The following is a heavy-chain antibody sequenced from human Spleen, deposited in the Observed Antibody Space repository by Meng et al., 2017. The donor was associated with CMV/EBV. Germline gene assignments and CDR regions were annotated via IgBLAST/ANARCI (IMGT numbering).Heavy chain of an antibody. V-gene: IGHV3-21*06. Sequence: LSLTCAVSGFSLINYNMNWVRQAPGKGLEWVSSISTSSSYIYYADSVKGRFTVSRDNAKNSLFLQLRSLRAEDTAVYYCVRVSKYHCSGNICYTIDGGAFDIWGQGTMVTVSS. CDR2: ISTSSSYI. CDR1: GFSLINYN. J-gene: IGHJ3*02. CDR3: VRVSKYHCSGNICYTIDGGAFDI. D-gene: IGHD2-2*02.